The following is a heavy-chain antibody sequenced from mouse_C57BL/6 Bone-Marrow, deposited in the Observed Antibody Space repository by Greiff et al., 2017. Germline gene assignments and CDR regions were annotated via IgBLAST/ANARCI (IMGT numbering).Heavy chain of an antibody. CDR1: GFTFSSYA. CDR3: ARESNYGSSWGVAY. D-gene: IGHD1-1*01. Sequence: EVQLVESGGGLVKPGGSLKLSCAASGFTFSSYAMSWVRQTPEKRLEWVATISDGGSYTYYPDNVKGRFTISRDNAKNNLYLQMSHLKSEDTAMYYCARESNYGSSWGVAYWGQGTLVTVSA. J-gene: IGHJ3*01. CDR2: ISDGGSYT. V-gene: IGHV5-4*01.